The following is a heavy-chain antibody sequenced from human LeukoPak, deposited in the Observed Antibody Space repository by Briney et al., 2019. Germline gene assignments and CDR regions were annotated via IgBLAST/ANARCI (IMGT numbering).Heavy chain of an antibody. CDR1: GFTFSSYA. D-gene: IGHD5-18*01. J-gene: IGHJ4*02. CDR2: ITSNGGST. V-gene: IGHV3-64D*09. Sequence: GGSLRLSCSASGFTFSSYAMYWVRQAPGKRLEYVSTITSNGGSTYYADSVKGRFTISRDNSKNTLYLQMSSLRAEDTAVYYCVKSSPQREVAQYSCFDYWGQGTLVTVSS. CDR3: VKSSPQREVAQYSCFDY.